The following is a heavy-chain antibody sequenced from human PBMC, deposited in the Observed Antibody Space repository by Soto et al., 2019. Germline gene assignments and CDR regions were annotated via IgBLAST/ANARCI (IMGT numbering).Heavy chain of an antibody. CDR2: ISYDGSNK. D-gene: IGHD2-2*02. Sequence: GGSLRLSCAASGFTFSGYGMHWVRQAPGKGLEWVAVISYDGSNKYYADSVKGRFTISRDNSKNTLYLQMNSLRAEDTAVYYCAKSRVPAAIPHYYYYGMDVWGQGTTVTVSS. V-gene: IGHV3-30*18. CDR1: GFTFSGYG. CDR3: AKSRVPAAIPHYYYYGMDV. J-gene: IGHJ6*02.